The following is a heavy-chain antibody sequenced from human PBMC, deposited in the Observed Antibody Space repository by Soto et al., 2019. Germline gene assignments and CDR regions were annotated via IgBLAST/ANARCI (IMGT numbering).Heavy chain of an antibody. CDR2: IIPIFGTA. CDR3: ARVRGGDSSSSAPPFYYYGMDV. V-gene: IGHV1-69*13. D-gene: IGHD6-6*01. Sequence: RASVKVSCKASGGTFSSYAISWVRQALGQGLEWMGGIIPIFGTANYAQKFQGRVTITADESTSTAYMELSSLRSEDTAVYYCARVRGGDSSSSAPPFYYYGMDVWGQGTTVTVSS. J-gene: IGHJ6*02. CDR1: GGTFSSYA.